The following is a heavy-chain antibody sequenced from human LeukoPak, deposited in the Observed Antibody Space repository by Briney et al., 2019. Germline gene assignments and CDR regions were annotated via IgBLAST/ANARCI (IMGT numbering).Heavy chain of an antibody. J-gene: IGHJ5*02. CDR1: GVSFSGYY. Sequence: SETLSLTCAVYGVSFSGYYWSWIRQPPGKGLEWIGEINHSGSTNYNSSLKSRVTMSVDTSKNQFSLKLSSVTAADTAVYYCARGIDCSSTSCYSDWFDPWGQGTLVTVSS. CDR3: ARGIDCSSTSCYSDWFDP. V-gene: IGHV4-34*01. CDR2: INHSGST. D-gene: IGHD2-2*01.